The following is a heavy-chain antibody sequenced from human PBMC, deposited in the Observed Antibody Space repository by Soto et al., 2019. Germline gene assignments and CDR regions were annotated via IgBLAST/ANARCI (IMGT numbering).Heavy chain of an antibody. D-gene: IGHD6-6*01. CDR3: TRDHLEYSSSGKPRSLGANYYYYYGMDV. CDR1: GFTFGDYA. Sequence: GGSLKLSCTASGFTFGDYAMSWFRQAPGKGLGWVGFIRSKAYGGTTEYAASVKGRFTISRDDSKSIAYLQMNSLKTEDTAVYYCTRDHLEYSSSGKPRSLGANYYYYYGMDVWGQGTTVTVSS. V-gene: IGHV3-49*03. CDR2: IRSKAYGGTT. J-gene: IGHJ6*02.